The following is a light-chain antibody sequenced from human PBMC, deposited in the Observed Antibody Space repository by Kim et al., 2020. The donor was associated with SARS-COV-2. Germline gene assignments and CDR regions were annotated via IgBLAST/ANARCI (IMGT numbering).Light chain of an antibody. CDR1: QSVVNR. CDR2: AAA. Sequence: SLVERAILSCRASQSVVNRLVWYQQKPGQAPRLLISAAATRATGIPDRFSGSGSGTDFTLTISSLQSEDSAVYYCQQYHSWAPITFGQGTRLEIK. J-gene: IGKJ5*01. CDR3: QQYHSWAPIT. V-gene: IGKV3D-15*01.